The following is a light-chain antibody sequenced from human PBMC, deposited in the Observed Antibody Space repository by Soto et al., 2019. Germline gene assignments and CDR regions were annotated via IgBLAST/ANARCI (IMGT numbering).Light chain of an antibody. CDR1: QSVSSN. CDR2: GAS. J-gene: IGKJ4*01. Sequence: EIVMTQSPATLSVSPGERATLSCRASQSVSSNLAGYQQKPGQAPRLLIFGASTRATGIPARFSGSGYGTEFTLTISSLQSEDFAVYYCQQYNEWPPLTFGGGIKVEIK. V-gene: IGKV3-15*01. CDR3: QQYNEWPPLT.